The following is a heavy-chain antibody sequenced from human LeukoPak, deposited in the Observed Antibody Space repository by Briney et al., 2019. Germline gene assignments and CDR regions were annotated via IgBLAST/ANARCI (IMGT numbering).Heavy chain of an antibody. J-gene: IGHJ3*02. CDR1: GFTFSSYW. Sequence: LRLSXAASGFTFSSYWMSWVRQAPGKGLEWVANIKQDGSEKYYVDSVKGRFTISRDNAKNSLYLQMNSLRAEDTAVYYCARRSCSGGSCYNAFDIWGQGTMVTVSS. D-gene: IGHD2-15*01. V-gene: IGHV3-7*03. CDR2: IKQDGSEK. CDR3: ARRSCSGGSCYNAFDI.